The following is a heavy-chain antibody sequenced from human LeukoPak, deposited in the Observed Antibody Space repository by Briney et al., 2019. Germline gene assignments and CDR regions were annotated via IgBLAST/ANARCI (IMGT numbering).Heavy chain of an antibody. V-gene: IGHV3-9*01. D-gene: IGHD6-13*01. CDR1: GFTFDDYA. Sequence: GRSLRLSCAASGFTFDDYAMHWVRQAPGKGLEWASGISWNSGSIGYADSVEGRFTISRDNAKNSLYLQMNSLRAEDTALYYCAKVSSWRSSWYEGFDYWGQGTLVTVSS. CDR3: AKVSSWRSSWYEGFDY. CDR2: ISWNSGSI. J-gene: IGHJ4*02.